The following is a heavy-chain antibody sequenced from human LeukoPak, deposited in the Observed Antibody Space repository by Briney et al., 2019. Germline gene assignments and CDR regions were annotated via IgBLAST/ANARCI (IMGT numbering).Heavy chain of an antibody. CDR2: INAGNGNT. D-gene: IGHD2-2*01. V-gene: IGHV1-3*01. Sequence: GASVKVSCKASGYTFTSYAMHWVRQAPGQRLEWMGWINAGNGNTKYSQKFQGRVTITRDTSASIAYMELSSLRSEDTAVYYCARALRRYCSSTSCLPGELPGYWGQGTLVTVSS. J-gene: IGHJ4*02. CDR3: ARALRRYCSSTSCLPGELPGY. CDR1: GYTFTSYA.